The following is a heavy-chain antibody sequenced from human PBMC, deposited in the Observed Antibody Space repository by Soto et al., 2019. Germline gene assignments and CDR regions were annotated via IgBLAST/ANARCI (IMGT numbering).Heavy chain of an antibody. CDR3: AKEKEYYDFWSGYPGSGMDV. D-gene: IGHD3-3*01. V-gene: IGHV3-23*01. J-gene: IGHJ6*02. Sequence: GGSLRLSCAASGFTFSSYAMSWVRQAPGKGLEWVSAISGSGGSTYYADSVKGRFTISRDNSKNTLYLQMNSLRAEDTAVYYCAKEKEYYDFWSGYPGSGMDVWGQGTTVTVSS. CDR1: GFTFSSYA. CDR2: ISGSGGST.